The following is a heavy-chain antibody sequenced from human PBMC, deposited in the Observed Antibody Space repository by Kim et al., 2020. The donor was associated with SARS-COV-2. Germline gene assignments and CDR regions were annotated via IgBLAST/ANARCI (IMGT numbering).Heavy chain of an antibody. CDR2: NT. D-gene: IGHD3-22*01. J-gene: IGHJ4*02. CDR3: ARGNSGYHDY. V-gene: IGHV1-3*01. Sequence: NTKSSQKFQGGDTITRDTSASTAYMELSSLRSEDTAVYFCARGNSGYHDYWGQGTLVTVSS.